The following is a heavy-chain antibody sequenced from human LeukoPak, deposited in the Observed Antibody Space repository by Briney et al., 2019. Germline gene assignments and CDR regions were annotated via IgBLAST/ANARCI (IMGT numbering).Heavy chain of an antibody. J-gene: IGHJ4*02. CDR2: ISYDGSNK. CDR3: AKDISTLLWFGESPGPFDY. D-gene: IGHD3-10*01. V-gene: IGHV3-30*18. Sequence: GGSLRLSCAASGFTFSSYGMHWVRQAPGKGLEWVAVISYDGSNKYYADSVKGRFTISRDNSKNTLYLQMNSLRAEDTAVYYCAKDISTLLWFGESPGPFDYWGQGTLVTVSS. CDR1: GFTFSSYG.